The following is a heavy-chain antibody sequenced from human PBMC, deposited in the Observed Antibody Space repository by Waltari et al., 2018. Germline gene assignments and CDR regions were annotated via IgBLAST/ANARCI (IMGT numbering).Heavy chain of an antibody. Sequence: EVQLVESGGGLVQPGGSLRLSCAASGFTFSSYWMSWVRQAPGKGLEWVANIKQDGSETYYVDSVKGRFTISRDNAKNSLYLQMNSLRAEDTAVYYCARLGAPSILGYWGQGTLVTVSS. CDR1: GFTFSSYW. D-gene: IGHD3-16*01. CDR3: ARLGAPSILGY. CDR2: IKQDGSET. J-gene: IGHJ4*02. V-gene: IGHV3-7*01.